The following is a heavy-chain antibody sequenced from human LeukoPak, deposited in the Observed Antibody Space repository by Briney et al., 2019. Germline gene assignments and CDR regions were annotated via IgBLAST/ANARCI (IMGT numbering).Heavy chain of an antibody. V-gene: IGHV3-30*18. CDR3: AKDPTTMVSYFDF. D-gene: IGHD5-18*01. CDR1: GFTFSDYG. CDR2: ISYDGSDY. J-gene: IGHJ4*02. Sequence: GGSLRLSCAASGFTFSDYGMHWVRQAPGKGLEWVALISYDGSDYFYGDSVKGRFAISRDNSKNTLYLQMNSLRGEDTAVYYCAKDPTTMVSYFDFWGQGTLVTVSS.